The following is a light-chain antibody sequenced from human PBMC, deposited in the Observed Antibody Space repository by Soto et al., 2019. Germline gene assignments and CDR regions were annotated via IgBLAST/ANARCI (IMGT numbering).Light chain of an antibody. CDR2: DAS. CDR1: QSVSSY. V-gene: IGKV3-11*01. CDR3: QQRKGT. J-gene: IGKJ1*01. Sequence: EIVLTQSPAALSLSPGERATLSCRASQSVSSYLAWYQQKPGQAPRLLIYDASNRATGIPARFSGSGSGTNFALTISSLEPEDFAVYYCQQRKGTFGQGTK.